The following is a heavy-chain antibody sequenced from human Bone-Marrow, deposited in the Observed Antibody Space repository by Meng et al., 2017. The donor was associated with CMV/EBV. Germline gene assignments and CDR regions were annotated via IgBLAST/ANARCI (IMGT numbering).Heavy chain of an antibody. CDR3: ARGLEYSSSPENDY. CDR2: ISAYNGNT. D-gene: IGHD6-6*01. J-gene: IGHJ4*02. V-gene: IGHV1-18*01. Sequence: ASVKVSCKTSGGTLSSYVISWVRQAPGQGLEWMGWISAYNGNTNYAQKLQGRVTMTTDTSTSTAYMELRSLRSDDTAVYYCARGLEYSSSPENDYWGQGTLVTVSS. CDR1: GGTLSSYV.